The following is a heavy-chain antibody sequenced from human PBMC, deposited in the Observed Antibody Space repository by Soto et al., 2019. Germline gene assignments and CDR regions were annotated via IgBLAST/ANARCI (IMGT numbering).Heavy chain of an antibody. V-gene: IGHV3-11*01. CDR3: ARYSSSFAFDV. D-gene: IGHD6-6*01. CDR2: MSSGGSPV. J-gene: IGHJ3*01. Sequence: SLRLSSAASGVTVCDYFMSWIRQAPGKGLEWLSYMSSGGSPVYYADSVKGRFTISRENAKNSLFLQMNSLRAEDTAVYYCARYSSSFAFDVWGQGTMVTVFS. CDR1: GVTVCDYF.